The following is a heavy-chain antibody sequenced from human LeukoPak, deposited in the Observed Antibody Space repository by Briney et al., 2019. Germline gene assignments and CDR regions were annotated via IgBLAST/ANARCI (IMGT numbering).Heavy chain of an antibody. CDR2: INPSGSGT. D-gene: IGHD5-24*01. J-gene: IGHJ4*02. V-gene: IGHV1-46*01. CDR3: ARGRSRDCYPEGGAVFDY. CDR1: GYTFTSYY. Sequence: GASVKVSCKASGYTFTSYYMHWVRQAPGQGLEWMGRINPSGSGTSYAQKFQGRVTMTRDTSTCTAYMELSSLRSEDKAVYYWARGRSRDCYPEGGAVFDYWGQGTLVTVSS.